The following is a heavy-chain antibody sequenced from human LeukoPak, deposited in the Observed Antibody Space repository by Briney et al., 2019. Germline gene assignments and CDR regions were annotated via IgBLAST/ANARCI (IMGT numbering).Heavy chain of an antibody. V-gene: IGHV3-33*01. Sequence: GGSLRLSCAASGFTFSSYGMHWVRQAPGKGLEWVAVIWYDGSNKYYADSVKGRFTISRDNSKNTLYLQMNSLRAEDTAVYYCAGDHRQLVTLDYWGQGTLVTVSS. CDR1: GFTFSSYG. CDR3: AGDHRQLVTLDY. CDR2: IWYDGSNK. D-gene: IGHD6-13*01. J-gene: IGHJ4*02.